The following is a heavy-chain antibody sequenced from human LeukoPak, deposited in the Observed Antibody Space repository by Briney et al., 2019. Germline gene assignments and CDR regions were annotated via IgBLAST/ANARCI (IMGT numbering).Heavy chain of an antibody. CDR1: GFTFSSYW. Sequence: GGSLRLSCAASGFTFSSYWMHWVRQAPGKGLVWVSRINSDGSSTSYADSVKGRFTISRDNAKNTPYLQMNSLRAEDTAVYYCAREVAVAAFDIWGQGTMVTVSS. J-gene: IGHJ3*02. CDR3: AREVAVAAFDI. CDR2: INSDGSST. D-gene: IGHD6-19*01. V-gene: IGHV3-74*01.